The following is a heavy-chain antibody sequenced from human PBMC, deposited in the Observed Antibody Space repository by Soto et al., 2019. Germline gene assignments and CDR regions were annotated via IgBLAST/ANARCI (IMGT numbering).Heavy chain of an antibody. Sequence: VGSLRLSCAASGFTFSSYGMHWVRQAPGKGLEWVAVISYDGSNKYYADSVKGRFTISRDNSKNTLYLQMNSLRAEDTAVYYCAKDWDPWGQGTLVTVSS. V-gene: IGHV3-30*18. CDR1: GFTFSSYG. CDR3: AKDWDP. CDR2: ISYDGSNK. J-gene: IGHJ5*02.